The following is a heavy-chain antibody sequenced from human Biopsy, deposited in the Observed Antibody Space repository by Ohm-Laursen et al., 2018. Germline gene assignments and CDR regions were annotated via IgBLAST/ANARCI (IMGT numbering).Heavy chain of an antibody. CDR3: ASLGRYCSGENCYGIDY. V-gene: IGHV4-59*01. D-gene: IGHD2-15*01. J-gene: IGHJ4*02. CDR2: ISYTGGI. CDR1: GGSISGYH. Sequence: SETLSLTCTVSGGSISGYHWSWIRKSPGKGLEWLAYISYTGGITSNPSLNGRATMSLDTSKNQFSLRLIYVTAADTAVYYCASLGRYCSGENCYGIDYWGQGTLVTVSS.